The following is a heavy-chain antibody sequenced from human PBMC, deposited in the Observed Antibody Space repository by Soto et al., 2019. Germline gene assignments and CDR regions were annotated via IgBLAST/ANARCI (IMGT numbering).Heavy chain of an antibody. CDR2: IYYSGST. Sequence: SETLSLTCTVSGGSISSGGYYWSWIRQHPGKGLEWIGYIYYSGSTYYNPSLKSRVTISVDTSKNQFSLKLSSVTAADTAVYYCARDGYSSSSWLMGHGMDVWGQGTTVTVSS. J-gene: IGHJ6*02. CDR3: ARDGYSSSSWLMGHGMDV. D-gene: IGHD6-6*01. V-gene: IGHV4-31*03. CDR1: GGSISSGGYY.